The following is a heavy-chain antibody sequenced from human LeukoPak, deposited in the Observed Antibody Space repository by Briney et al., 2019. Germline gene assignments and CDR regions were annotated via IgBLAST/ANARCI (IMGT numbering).Heavy chain of an antibody. CDR1: GFTFSNYA. Sequence: GGSLRLSCAASGFTFSNYAMSWVRQAPGKGLEWVSAISGSGSSTYYADSVKGRFTISRDNSKNMLYLQMDSLRGEDSVVYYCAKDPPRGSGDAFDIWGQGTRVTVSS. D-gene: IGHD2-15*01. J-gene: IGHJ3*02. CDR2: ISGSGSST. CDR3: AKDPPRGSGDAFDI. V-gene: IGHV3-23*01.